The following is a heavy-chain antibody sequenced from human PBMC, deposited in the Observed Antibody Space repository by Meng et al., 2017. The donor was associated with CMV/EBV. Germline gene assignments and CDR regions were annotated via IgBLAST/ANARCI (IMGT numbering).Heavy chain of an antibody. J-gene: IGHJ6*02. D-gene: IGHD2-2*01. V-gene: IGHV3-21*01. CDR3: ANLVVPAANPSYYCYGMDV. Sequence: GGSLRPSCAASGFTSGSYSMNWVSQVPGKGREWVSSISSRSSYIHYADSVKGQFTSSRDNAKNPLYLQMNSLKAKDTAVYYCANLVVPAANPSYYCYGMDVWGQGTTVTVSS. CDR1: GFTSGSYS. CDR2: ISSRSSYI.